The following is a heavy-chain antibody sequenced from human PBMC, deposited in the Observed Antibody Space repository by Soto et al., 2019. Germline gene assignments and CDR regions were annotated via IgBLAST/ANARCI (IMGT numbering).Heavy chain of an antibody. CDR1: GGSISSSNW. V-gene: IGHV4-4*02. CDR2: IYHSGST. CDR3: AREKVVYSSSSWFDP. D-gene: IGHD6-6*01. Sequence: PSETLSLTCAVSGGSISSSNWWSWVRQPPGKGLEWIGEIYHSGSTNYNPSLKSRVTISVDKSKNQFSLKLSSVTAADTAVYYCAREKVVYSSSSWFDPWGQGTLVTVSS. J-gene: IGHJ5*02.